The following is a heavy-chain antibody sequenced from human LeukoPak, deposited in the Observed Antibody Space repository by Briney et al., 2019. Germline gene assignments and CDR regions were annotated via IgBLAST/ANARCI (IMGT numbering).Heavy chain of an antibody. V-gene: IGHV3-11*04. CDR3: ARGSIAARPKYYFDY. J-gene: IGHJ4*02. CDR2: ISRSGSTI. CDR1: GFTFSDYY. D-gene: IGHD6-6*01. Sequence: GGSLRLSCAASGFTFSDYYMSWIRQAPGKGLEWVSYISRSGSTIYYADSVKGRFTISRDNAKNSLYLQMNSLRAEDTAVYYCARGSIAARPKYYFDYWGQGTLVTVSS.